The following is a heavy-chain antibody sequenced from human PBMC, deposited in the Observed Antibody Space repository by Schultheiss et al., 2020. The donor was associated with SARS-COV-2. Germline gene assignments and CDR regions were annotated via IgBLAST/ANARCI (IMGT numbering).Heavy chain of an antibody. Sequence: GGSLRISCAASCFTFSSYGIPWVLHAPGKGLAFVSVLYRGGSTYYADSVKGRFTISRDNAKNSLYLQMNSLRAEDTAVYYCARVAGYFDLWGRGTLVTVSS. CDR1: CFTFSSYG. CDR3: ARVAGYFDL. CDR2: LYRGGST. J-gene: IGHJ2*01. V-gene: IGHV3-NL1*01.